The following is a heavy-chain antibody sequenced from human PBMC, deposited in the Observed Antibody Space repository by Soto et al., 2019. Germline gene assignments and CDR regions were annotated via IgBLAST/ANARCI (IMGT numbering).Heavy chain of an antibody. CDR3: ARGTIVGATFTY. D-gene: IGHD1-26*01. CDR2: ISSSGDTK. Sequence: GGSLRLSCAASGFTFSSYDMNWVRQAPGKGLEWLSYISSSGDTKNYADSVQGRFTISRDSAKSSLYLQMNSLRAEDTAVYYCARGTIVGATFTYWGQGTLVTVSS. V-gene: IGHV3-48*03. CDR1: GFTFSSYD. J-gene: IGHJ4*02.